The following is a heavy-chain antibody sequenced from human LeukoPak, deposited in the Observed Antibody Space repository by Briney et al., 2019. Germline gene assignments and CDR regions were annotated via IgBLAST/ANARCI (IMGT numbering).Heavy chain of an antibody. D-gene: IGHD3-10*02. CDR3: ARDPLFSYAFDI. J-gene: IGHJ3*02. Sequence: PGGSLRLSCAASGFTFSSYWMHWVRQAPGKGLVWVSRINSDGSSTSYADFVKGRFTISRDNAKNTLYLQMNSLRAEDTAVYYCARDPLFSYAFDIWGQGTMVTVSS. CDR1: GFTFSSYW. V-gene: IGHV3-74*01. CDR2: INSDGSST.